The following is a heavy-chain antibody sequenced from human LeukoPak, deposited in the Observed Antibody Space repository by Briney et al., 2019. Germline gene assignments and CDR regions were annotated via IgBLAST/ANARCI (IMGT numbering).Heavy chain of an antibody. CDR1: GFTFSSYA. D-gene: IGHD3-22*01. Sequence: GGSLRLSCAASGFTFSSYAMSWVRQAPGKGLEWVSAISGSGGSTYYADSVKGRFTISRDNSKNTLYLQMNSLRAEDTAVYYCAKDWGNPTYYYDSSGQNSGVFDYWGQGTLVTVSS. CDR2: ISGSGGST. J-gene: IGHJ4*02. CDR3: AKDWGNPTYYYDSSGQNSGVFDY. V-gene: IGHV3-23*01.